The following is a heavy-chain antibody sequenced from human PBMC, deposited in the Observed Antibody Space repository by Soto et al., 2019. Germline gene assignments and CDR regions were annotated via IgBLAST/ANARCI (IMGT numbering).Heavy chain of an antibody. CDR1: GFTFSTYA. Sequence: GGSLRLSCAASGFTFSTYAMNWVRRAPGKGLEWVAVIRYDGSSTYYADSVKGRFTISRDNSKNTLYLQMNSLRAEDTAVYYCAKDQNQLLGYSYGYVHWGQGTLVTVSS. CDR3: AKDQNQLLGYSYGYVH. V-gene: IGHV3-30*18. CDR2: IRYDGSST. J-gene: IGHJ4*02. D-gene: IGHD5-18*01.